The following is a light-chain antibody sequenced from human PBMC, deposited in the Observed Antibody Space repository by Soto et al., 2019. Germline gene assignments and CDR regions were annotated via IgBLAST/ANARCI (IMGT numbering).Light chain of an antibody. V-gene: IGKV3-20*01. J-gene: IGKJ1*01. CDR1: QSVSSSY. Sequence: EIVLTQSPGTLSLSPGERATLSCRASQSVSSSYLAWYQQKPGQAPRLLIYGASSRATGIPDRFSGSGSGTDFTLTISSLEPEDFAVYYCQQYNNWPPWTFGQGTKVDIK. CDR2: GAS. CDR3: QQYNNWPPWT.